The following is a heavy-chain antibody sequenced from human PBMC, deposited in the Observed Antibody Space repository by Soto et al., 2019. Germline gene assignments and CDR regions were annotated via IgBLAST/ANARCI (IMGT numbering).Heavy chain of an antibody. CDR1: GFTFSSYS. Sequence: EVQLVESGGGLVQPGGSLRLSCAASGFTFSSYSMNWVRQAPGKGLEWVSYISSSSSTIYYADTVKGRFTISRDNAKNSLYLQMKSLRAVDTAVYYCAREGGDFNWFVAWGQGTLVTVSS. D-gene: IGHD4-17*01. CDR3: AREGGDFNWFVA. J-gene: IGHJ5*02. CDR2: ISSSSSTI. V-gene: IGHV3-48*01.